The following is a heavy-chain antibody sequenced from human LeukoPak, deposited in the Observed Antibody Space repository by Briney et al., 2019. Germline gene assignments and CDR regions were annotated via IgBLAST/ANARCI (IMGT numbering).Heavy chain of an antibody. CDR3: ARQIGRGLWAFDY. J-gene: IGHJ4*02. V-gene: IGHV4-34*01. Sequence: PSETLSLTCAVYGGSFSGYYWSWIRQPPGKGLEWIGEIDHSGSTSYNPSLKSRVTISVDTSKNQFSLKLSSVTAADTAVYYCARQIGRGLWAFDYWGQGTPVTVSS. CDR1: GGSFSGYY. D-gene: IGHD2-21*01. CDR2: IDHSGST.